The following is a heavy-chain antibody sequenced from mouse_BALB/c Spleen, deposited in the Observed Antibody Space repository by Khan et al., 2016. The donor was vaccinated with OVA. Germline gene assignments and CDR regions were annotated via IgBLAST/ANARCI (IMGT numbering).Heavy chain of an antibody. J-gene: IGHJ4*01. CDR2: IYPYTDET. Sequence: VQLQQSGPELVKPGASVKMSCKASGYTFTDYVIHWVKQRPGQGLEWIGYIYPYTDETESPEGFKGKATLTLDKSSSTAYMDLSSLTSADSSVYYCARSTTDYYTMGYWGQGTSVTVSS. V-gene: IGHV1S136*01. D-gene: IGHD1-1*01. CDR3: ARSTTDYYTMGY. CDR1: GYTFTDYV.